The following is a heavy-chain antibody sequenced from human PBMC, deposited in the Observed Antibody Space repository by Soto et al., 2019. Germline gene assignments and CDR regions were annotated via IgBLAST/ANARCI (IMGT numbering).Heavy chain of an antibody. CDR3: AKFRETYYYDSSGYPGTVSV. V-gene: IGHV3-23*01. Sequence: GWSLRLSCAASGFTFSSYAMSWVRQAPGKGLERVSAISGSGGSTYYADSVKGRFTISRDNSKNTLYLQMNSLRAEDTAVYYCAKFRETYYYDSSGYPGTVSVWGQGTLVTVSS. D-gene: IGHD3-22*01. J-gene: IGHJ4*02. CDR2: ISGSGGST. CDR1: GFTFSSYA.